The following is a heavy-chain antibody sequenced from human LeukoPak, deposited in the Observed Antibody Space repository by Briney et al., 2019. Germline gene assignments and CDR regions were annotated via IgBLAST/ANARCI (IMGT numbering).Heavy chain of an antibody. D-gene: IGHD3-3*01. CDR3: ARAPITIFGVVIMREVDY. CDR1: GYTFTSYA. J-gene: IGHJ4*02. CDR2: INTNTGNP. V-gene: IGHV7-4-1*02. Sequence: ASVKVSCKASGYTFTSYAMNWVRQAPGQGLEWMGWINTNTGNPTYAQGFTGRFVSSLDTSVSTAYLQISSLKAEDTAVYYCARAPITIFGVVIMREVDYWGQGTLVTVSS.